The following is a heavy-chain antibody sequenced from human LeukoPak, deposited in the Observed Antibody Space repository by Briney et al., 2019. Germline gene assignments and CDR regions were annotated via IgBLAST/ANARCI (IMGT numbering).Heavy chain of an antibody. CDR1: GFTFSSYS. V-gene: IGHV3-21*01. D-gene: IGHD2-2*01. CDR3: AREGTIVVGDAFDV. CDR2: ISSSGTYI. J-gene: IGHJ3*01. Sequence: GGSLRLSCAASGFTFSSYSLNWVRQAPGKGLEGVSSISSSGTYIYYADSVKGRFTISRDNAKSSLTLQMNSLRAEDTAVYYCAREGTIVVGDAFDVWGQGTMVTVSS.